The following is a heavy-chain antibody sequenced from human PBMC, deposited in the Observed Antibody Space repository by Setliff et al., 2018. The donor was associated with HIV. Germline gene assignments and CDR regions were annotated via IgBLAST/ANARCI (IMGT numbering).Heavy chain of an antibody. Sequence: ASVKVSCKASGYTFTSYSLNWVRQAPGQGLEWMGWINVNNDATNYAQKFQGRVSMTRDTSISTAYMELRSLTSDDTAVYYCARNIDMHYDFWSAYDYWGQGALVTVSS. CDR1: GYTFTSYS. V-gene: IGHV1-2*02. J-gene: IGHJ4*02. CDR3: ARNIDMHYDFWSAYDY. CDR2: INVNNDAT. D-gene: IGHD3-3*01.